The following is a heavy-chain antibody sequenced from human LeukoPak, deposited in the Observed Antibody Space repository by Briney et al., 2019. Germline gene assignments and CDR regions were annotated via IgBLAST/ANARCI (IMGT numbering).Heavy chain of an antibody. Sequence: PGGSLRLSCTASGFTFSDYSMTWVRQAPGKGLEWVSSISDSGRYIYRADSLKGRFTISRDNAKDLLYLQMSDLRDDDTAIYYCAKTAVTTMVGWFDPWGQGALVTVSS. CDR1: GFTFSDYS. V-gene: IGHV3-21*01. J-gene: IGHJ5*02. CDR3: AKTAVTTMVGWFDP. CDR2: ISDSGRYI. D-gene: IGHD4-23*01.